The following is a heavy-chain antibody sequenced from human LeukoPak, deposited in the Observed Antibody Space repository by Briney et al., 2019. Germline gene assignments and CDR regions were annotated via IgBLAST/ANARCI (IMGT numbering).Heavy chain of an antibody. CDR3: ARGPRDIVVVPAAMKAYYFDY. Sequence: GGSLRLSCAASGFTFDDYGMTWVRQAPGKGLEWVSGINWNGASSAYADSVKGRFTISRDNSKNTLYLQMNSLRAEDTAVYYCARGPRDIVVVPAAMKAYYFDYWGQGTLVTVSS. CDR1: GFTFDDYG. V-gene: IGHV3-20*04. D-gene: IGHD2-2*01. J-gene: IGHJ4*02. CDR2: INWNGASS.